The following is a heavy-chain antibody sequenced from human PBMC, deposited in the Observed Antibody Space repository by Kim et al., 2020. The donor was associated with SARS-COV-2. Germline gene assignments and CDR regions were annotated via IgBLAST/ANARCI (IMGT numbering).Heavy chain of an antibody. Sequence: ADSVKGRFTISRDNAKNSLYLQMNSLRVEDTAIYYCARDRSSGYYGSSDYWGQGPLVTVSS. J-gene: IGHJ4*02. CDR3: ARDRSSGYYGSSDY. V-gene: IGHV3-11*06. D-gene: IGHD3-22*01.